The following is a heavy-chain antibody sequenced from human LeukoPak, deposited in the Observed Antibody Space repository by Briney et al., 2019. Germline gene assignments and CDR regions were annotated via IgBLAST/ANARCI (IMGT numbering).Heavy chain of an antibody. CDR2: IYYSGST. D-gene: IGHD3-22*01. J-gene: IGHJ3*02. Sequence: KPSETLSLTCTVSGGSISSYYWSWIRQPPGKGLEWIGYIYYSGSTNYNPSLKSRVTISVDTSKNQFSLKLSSVTAADTAVYYCARGVHYHDSSPVDAFDIWGQGTMVTVSS. CDR3: ARGVHYHDSSPVDAFDI. CDR1: GGSISSYY. V-gene: IGHV4-59*01.